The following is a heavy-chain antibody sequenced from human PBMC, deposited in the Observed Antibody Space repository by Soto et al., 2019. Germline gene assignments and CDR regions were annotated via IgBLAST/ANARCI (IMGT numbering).Heavy chain of an antibody. J-gene: IGHJ5*02. CDR2: IDFDGRST. V-gene: IGHV3-74*01. CDR3: ARGGSTSWLRALDL. Sequence: EVQLVESGGGLVQPGGSLRLSCAVSGFTFSSYYMQWVRQGPGKGLVYVARIDFDGRSTVHADSVKGRFTISRDNAKNTLYMQMNSLGVEVTGVYYCARGGSTSWLRALDLWGQGTLVTVSS. CDR1: GFTFSSYY. D-gene: IGHD6-13*01.